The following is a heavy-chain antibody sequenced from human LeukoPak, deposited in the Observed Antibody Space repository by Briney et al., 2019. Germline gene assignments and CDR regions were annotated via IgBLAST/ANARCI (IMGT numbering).Heavy chain of an antibody. V-gene: IGHV3-7*01. D-gene: IGHD3-22*01. CDR2: IKKDGSDT. Sequence: GGSLRLSCAASGFTFSDYWMSWVRQAPGKGLEWVANIKKDGSDTYYMDSVKGRFTVSRDNAKNSLYLQMISLRADDTGVYYCATYSSLNRREFQYWGQGTLLTVSS. CDR3: ATYSSLNRREFQY. J-gene: IGHJ1*01. CDR1: GFTFSDYW.